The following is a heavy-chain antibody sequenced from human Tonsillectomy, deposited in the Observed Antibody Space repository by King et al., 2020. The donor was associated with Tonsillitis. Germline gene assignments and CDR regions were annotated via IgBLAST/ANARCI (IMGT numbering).Heavy chain of an antibody. Sequence: VQLVESGAEVKKPGESLKISCKGSESTFTTSWIGWVRQMPGKGLEWMGIIYPGDSDTRYSPSFQGRVTISADKSINTAYLQWSRLKASDTAMYYCARLGGIAGSITWYFDLWGRGTLVTVSS. CDR3: ARLGGIAGSITWYFDL. D-gene: IGHD6-13*01. CDR2: IYPGDSDT. V-gene: IGHV5-51*03. CDR1: ESTFTTSW. J-gene: IGHJ2*01.